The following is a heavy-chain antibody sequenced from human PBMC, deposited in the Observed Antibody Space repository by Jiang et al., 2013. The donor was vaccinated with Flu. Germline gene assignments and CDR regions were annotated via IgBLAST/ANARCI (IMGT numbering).Heavy chain of an antibody. J-gene: IGHJ6*01. V-gene: IGHV3-48*02. CDR2: ISSSTSTI. CDR3: ASRIRYCTNGVCYIAATDIYGMDV. Sequence: VQLLESGGGLVQPGGSLRLSCAASGFTFSPHSISWVRQAPGKGLEWISYISSSTSTIYYADSVKGRFTISRDSAKNSLDLQMNSLRDEDTAVYYCASRIRYCTNGVCYIAATDIYGMDV. D-gene: IGHD2-8*01. CDR1: GFTFSPHS.